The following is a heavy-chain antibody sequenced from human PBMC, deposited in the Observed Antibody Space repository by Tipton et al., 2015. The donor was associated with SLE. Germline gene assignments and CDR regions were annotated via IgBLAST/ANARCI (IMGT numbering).Heavy chain of an antibody. Sequence: QSGAEVKKPGASVTVSCKASGHIFSDYVIHWVRQDSGQRLEWMGWINSGNGNTKYSQIFQGRITITRDTSATTAYMELNSLRSEGTAVDYCARKTRGYCGRVSCFLYFFGPWGQGTLVTVSS. CDR1: GHIFSDYV. D-gene: IGHD2-2*01. CDR3: ARKTRGYCGRVSCFLYFFGP. CDR2: INSGNGNT. V-gene: IGHV1-3*01. J-gene: IGHJ5*02.